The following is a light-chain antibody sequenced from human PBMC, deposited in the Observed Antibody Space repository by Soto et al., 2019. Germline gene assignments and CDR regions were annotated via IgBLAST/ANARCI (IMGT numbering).Light chain of an antibody. Sequence: EFVLTPSPATLSVSPGERATLCCRASQSVSSNLAWYQQPPGQAPRLLIYGASTRATGIPARFSGSGSGTELTLTISSLQSEDFAVYYCQQYNNWPPWTFGQGTKVDIK. CDR1: QSVSSN. J-gene: IGKJ1*01. V-gene: IGKV3-15*01. CDR2: GAS. CDR3: QQYNNWPPWT.